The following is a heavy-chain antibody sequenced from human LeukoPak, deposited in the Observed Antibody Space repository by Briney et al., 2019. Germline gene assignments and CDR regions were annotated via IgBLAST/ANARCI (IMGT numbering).Heavy chain of an antibody. D-gene: IGHD5-18*01. Sequence: GGSLRLSCAASGFTFSSYGMHWVRQAPGKGLDWVAVISNDGSKKYYADPVKGRFTISRDNSKNTLSLQVSSLRTGDTAVYYCAKDRYSNVFDYSDPWGREPWSPSPQ. CDR2: ISNDGSKK. J-gene: IGHJ5*02. V-gene: IGHV3-30*18. CDR3: AKDRYSNVFDYSDP. CDR1: GFTFSSYG.